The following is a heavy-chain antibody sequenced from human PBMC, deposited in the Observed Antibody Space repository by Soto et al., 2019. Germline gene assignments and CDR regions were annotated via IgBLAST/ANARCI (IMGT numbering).Heavy chain of an antibody. CDR3: ASGYCSGGSCLDWYFDL. J-gene: IGHJ2*01. D-gene: IGHD2-15*01. CDR2: IIPILGIA. Sequence: QVQLVQSGAEVKKPGSSVKVSCKASGGTFSSYTISWVRQAPGQGLEWMGRIIPILGIANYAQKFQGRVTITADKSTSTGYMELSSLRSEDTAVYYCASGYCSGGSCLDWYFDLWGRGTLVTVSS. CDR1: GGTFSSYT. V-gene: IGHV1-69*02.